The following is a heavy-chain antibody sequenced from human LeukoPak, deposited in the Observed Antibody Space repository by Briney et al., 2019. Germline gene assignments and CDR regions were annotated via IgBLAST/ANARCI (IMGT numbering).Heavy chain of an antibody. Sequence: ASVKVSCKASGYTFTGYYMHWVRQAPGQGLDWMGRINPNSGGTNYAQKFQGRVTMTRDTSISTAYMELSRLRSDDTAVYYCARDLDGYNPPLPFDYWGQGTLVTVSS. CDR2: INPNSGGT. V-gene: IGHV1-2*06. D-gene: IGHD5-24*01. CDR1: GYTFTGYY. CDR3: ARDLDGYNPPLPFDY. J-gene: IGHJ4*02.